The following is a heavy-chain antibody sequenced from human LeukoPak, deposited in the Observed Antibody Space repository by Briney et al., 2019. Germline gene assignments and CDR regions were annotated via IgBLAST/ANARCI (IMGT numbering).Heavy chain of an antibody. CDR3: ARENYYDSSGYRDDYFDY. V-gene: IGHV4-61*01. Sequence: SETLSLTCTVSGDSVNSGSYYWSWIRQPPGGGLEWMAYIYYSGSTNYNPSLKSRGTISVDTSKNQFSLKLISVTAADTAVYYCARENYYDSSGYRDDYFDYWGQGTLVTVSS. D-gene: IGHD3-22*01. CDR2: IYYSGST. J-gene: IGHJ4*02. CDR1: GDSVNSGSYY.